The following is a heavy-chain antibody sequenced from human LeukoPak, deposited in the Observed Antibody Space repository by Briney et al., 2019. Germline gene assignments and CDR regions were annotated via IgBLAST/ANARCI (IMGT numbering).Heavy chain of an antibody. CDR3: ARANPADFNL. CDR1: EFTFSNYW. CDR2: IRGDGIVT. Sequence: GGSLRLSCVASEFTFSNYWIHRVRQAPGKGLVWVSRIRGDGIVTNYADSVEGRFTISRDNAKNTVHLQMNSLRDDDTAVYYCARANPADFNLWGRGTLVTVSS. V-gene: IGHV3-74*01. D-gene: IGHD1-14*01. J-gene: IGHJ2*01.